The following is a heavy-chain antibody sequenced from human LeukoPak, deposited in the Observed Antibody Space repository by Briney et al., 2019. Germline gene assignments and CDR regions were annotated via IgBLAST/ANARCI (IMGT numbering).Heavy chain of an antibody. CDR1: GFTFSSYG. CDR2: ISGSGGTT. V-gene: IGHV3-23*01. CDR3: AKEGTDYGDSYTYFDY. Sequence: GGSLRLSCAASGFTFSSYGMSWVRQAPGKGLEWVSAISGSGGTTYYADSVKGRFTISRDNSKNTLYLQMNSLRAEDTAVYYCAKEGTDYGDSYTYFDYWGQGTLVTVSS. D-gene: IGHD4-17*01. J-gene: IGHJ4*02.